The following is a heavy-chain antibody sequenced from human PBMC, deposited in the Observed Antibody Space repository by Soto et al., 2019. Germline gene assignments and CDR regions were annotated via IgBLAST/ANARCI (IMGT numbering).Heavy chain of an antibody. CDR2: INHSGST. CDR1: GGSFSGFY. D-gene: IGHD2-2*01. Sequence: QVLLQQWGAGLLKPSETLSLTCAVHGGSFSGFYWSWIRQPPEKGLEWIGEINHSGSTNYNPSLKSRVTISVDTSKNQFSLKLSSVTAADTAVYYCAREVSDCSSTSCYLRAFDIWGQGTMVTVSS. CDR3: AREVSDCSSTSCYLRAFDI. J-gene: IGHJ3*02. V-gene: IGHV4-34*01.